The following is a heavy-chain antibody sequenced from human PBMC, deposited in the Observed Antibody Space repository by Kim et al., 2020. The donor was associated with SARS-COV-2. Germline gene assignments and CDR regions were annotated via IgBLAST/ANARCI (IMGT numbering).Heavy chain of an antibody. CDR1: GYTFTSYG. J-gene: IGHJ6*02. CDR2: ISAYNGNT. V-gene: IGHV1-18*01. D-gene: IGHD3-22*01. CDR3: AREGSSGYYYPIGYYYYGMDV. Sequence: ASVKVSCKASGYTFTSYGISWVRQAPGQGLEWMGWISAYNGNTNYAQKLQGRVTMTTDTSTSTAYMELRSLRSDDTAVYYCAREGSSGYYYPIGYYYYGMDVWGQGTTVTVSS.